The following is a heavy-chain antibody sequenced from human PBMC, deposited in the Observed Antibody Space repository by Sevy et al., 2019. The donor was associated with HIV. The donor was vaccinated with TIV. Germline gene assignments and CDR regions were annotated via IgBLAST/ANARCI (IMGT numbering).Heavy chain of an antibody. D-gene: IGHD3-22*01. V-gene: IGHV3-21*01. Sequence: GGSLRLSCAASGFTFSIYTMNWVRQAPGKGLEWVSSISSSSTYIYYADSVRGRFTISRDNAKNSLYLQMHILRAEDTAVYYCASGSLDSTGYPFDYWGQGTLVTVSS. CDR2: ISSSSTYI. CDR1: GFTFSIYT. J-gene: IGHJ4*02. CDR3: ASGSLDSTGYPFDY.